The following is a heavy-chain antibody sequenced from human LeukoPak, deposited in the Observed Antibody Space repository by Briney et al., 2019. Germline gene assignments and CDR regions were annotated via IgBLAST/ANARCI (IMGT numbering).Heavy chain of an antibody. CDR1: GFTFEDYA. CDR2: ISWNSGSI. J-gene: IGHJ4*02. D-gene: IGHD1-26*01. V-gene: IGHV3-9*01. Sequence: GGSLRLSCTVYGFTFEDYAMHWVRQAPGKGLEWVSGISWNSGSIDYVESVKGRFTISRDNGENSLYLQMNSLTVEDTASYYCAKGSGRYWTFFDFWGQGTLVAVSS. CDR3: AKGSGRYWTFFDF.